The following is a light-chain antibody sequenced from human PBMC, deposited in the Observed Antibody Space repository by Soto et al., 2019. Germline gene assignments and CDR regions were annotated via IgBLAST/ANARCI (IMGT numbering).Light chain of an antibody. Sequence: QAVVTQPASVSGSPGQSITISCTGTSGDVGFYNYVSWYQHHPGKAPKLIIYDVSNRPSGVSNRFSGSKSGNTASLTISGLQAEDEANYYCSSYTSSNTLVFGGGTKVTVL. CDR2: DVS. CDR3: SSYTSSNTLV. V-gene: IGLV2-14*03. CDR1: SGDVGFYNY. J-gene: IGLJ2*01.